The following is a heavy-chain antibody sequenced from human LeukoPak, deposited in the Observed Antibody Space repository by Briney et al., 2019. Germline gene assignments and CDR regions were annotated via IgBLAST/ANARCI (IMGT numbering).Heavy chain of an antibody. Sequence: PGGSLRLSCAASGFTFSSYGMHWVRQAPGKGLEWVAFIRYDGSNKYCADSVKGRFTISRDNSKNTLYLQMNSLRAEDTAVYYCAKDPQQVAAPEITPGNAFDIWGQGTMVTVSS. D-gene: IGHD2-15*01. CDR3: AKDPQQVAAPEITPGNAFDI. CDR2: IRYDGSNK. V-gene: IGHV3-30*02. J-gene: IGHJ3*02. CDR1: GFTFSSYG.